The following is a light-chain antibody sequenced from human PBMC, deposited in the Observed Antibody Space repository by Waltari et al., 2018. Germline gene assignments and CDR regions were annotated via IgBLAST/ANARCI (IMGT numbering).Light chain of an antibody. CDR1: QCISNL. CDR2: EAS. V-gene: IGKV1-5*03. J-gene: IGKJ1*01. CDR3: QQYNDNATWT. Sequence: RGSQCISNLLAWYQQKPGKAPKVLIYEASSLESEVPSRFSGSGFGTEFTLTISSLQPDDFASYYCQQYNDNATWTFGQGTKVEF.